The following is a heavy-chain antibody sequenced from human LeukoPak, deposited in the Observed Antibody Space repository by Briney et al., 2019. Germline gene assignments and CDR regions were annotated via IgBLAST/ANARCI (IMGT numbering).Heavy chain of an antibody. V-gene: IGHV6-1*01. D-gene: IGHD6-19*01. CDR2: TYYRSKWNN. Sequence: SQTLSLTCAISGDSVSSNSVAWNWIRQSPSRGLEWLGRTYYRSKWNNDYAVSVKSRITINPDTSKDQFSLQLNSVTPEDTAVYYCVRDKTYSSAWLNYYYMDVWGKGTTVTVSS. CDR3: VRDKTYSSAWLNYYYMDV. CDR1: GDSVSSNSVA. J-gene: IGHJ6*03.